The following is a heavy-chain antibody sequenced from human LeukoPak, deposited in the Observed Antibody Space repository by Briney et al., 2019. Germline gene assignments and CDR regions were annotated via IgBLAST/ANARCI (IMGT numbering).Heavy chain of an antibody. CDR3: ARVQEYYYDSNDAFDI. D-gene: IGHD3-22*01. Sequence: PSETLSLTCTVSVGSISSGSYYWSWIRQPAGKGLEWIGRIYTSGSTNYNPSLKSRVTISVDTSNTQFSRKLSSVTAADTAVDYCARVQEYYYDSNDAFDIWGQGTMVTVSS. V-gene: IGHV4-61*02. J-gene: IGHJ3*02. CDR1: VGSISSGSYY. CDR2: IYTSGST.